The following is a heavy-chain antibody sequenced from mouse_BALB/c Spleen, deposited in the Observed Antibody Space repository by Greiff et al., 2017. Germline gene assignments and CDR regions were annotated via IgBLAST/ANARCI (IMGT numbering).Heavy chain of an antibody. J-gene: IGHJ3*01. CDR1: GFNIKDTY. Sequence: EVQLQQSGAELVKPGASVKLSCTASGFNIKDTYMHWVKQRPEQGLEWIGRIDPANGNTKYDPKFQGKATITADTSSNTAYLQLSSLTSEDTAVYYCARGSSYPWFAYWGQGTLVTVSA. CDR2: IDPANGNT. D-gene: IGHD1-1*01. V-gene: IGHV14-3*02. CDR3: ARGSSYPWFAY.